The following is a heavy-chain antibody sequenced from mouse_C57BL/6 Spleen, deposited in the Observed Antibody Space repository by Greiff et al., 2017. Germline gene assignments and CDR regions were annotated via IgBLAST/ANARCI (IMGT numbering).Heavy chain of an antibody. CDR3: ARLGREGCAY. V-gene: IGHV1-80*01. D-gene: IGHD4-1*01. Sequence: QVQLQQSGAELVKPGASVKISCKASGYAFSSSWKNWVKKRPGKGLEWIGQIYPGDGDTNYNGKFKGKATLTAYKSSRTAYMQRSSLTSEDSAVYFCARLGREGCAYWGQGTLVTVSA. CDR2: IYPGDGDT. CDR1: GYAFSSSW. J-gene: IGHJ3*01.